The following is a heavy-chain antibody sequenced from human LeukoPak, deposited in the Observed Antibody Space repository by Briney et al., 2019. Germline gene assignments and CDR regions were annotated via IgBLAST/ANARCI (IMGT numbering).Heavy chain of an antibody. V-gene: IGHV4-59*01. D-gene: IGHD3-16*02. CDR2: IYYSGST. CDR1: GGSISSYY. J-gene: IGHJ6*03. Sequence: SETLSLTCTVSGGSISSYYWSWIRQPPGKGLEWIGYIYYSGSTIYNPSLKSRVTISVDTSKNQFSLRLSSVTAADTAVYYCASGTLSFYYMDVWGRGTTVTISS. CDR3: ASGTLSFYYMDV.